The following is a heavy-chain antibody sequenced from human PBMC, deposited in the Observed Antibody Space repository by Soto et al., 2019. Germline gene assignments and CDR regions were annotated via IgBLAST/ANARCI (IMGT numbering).Heavy chain of an antibody. CDR2: IGGSGGTK. CDR1: GFTFSSYE. Sequence: LRLSCAASGFTFSSYEMNWVRQAPGKGLEWISYIGGSGGTKYSADSVKGRFTISRDNAQNSLHLQMNSLRVEDTAVYYCARDRGGDVGQFLFPDGFDLWGQGTLVTVSS. V-gene: IGHV3-48*03. CDR3: ARDRGGDVGQFLFPDGFDL. D-gene: IGHD3-10*01. J-gene: IGHJ3*01.